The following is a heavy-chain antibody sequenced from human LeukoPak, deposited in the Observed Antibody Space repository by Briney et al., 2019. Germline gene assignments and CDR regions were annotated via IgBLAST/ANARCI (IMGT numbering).Heavy chain of an antibody. Sequence: GESLKISCKGSGYSFNTYWLGWVRQIPGKGLEWMGINYPGDSDTRYSPSFQGQVTISADKSIATAYLQWSGLKASDTAIYYCARLAYSSGWFAGYFDYWGQGTLVTVSS. CDR1: GYSFNTYW. CDR3: ARLAYSSGWFAGYFDY. J-gene: IGHJ4*02. V-gene: IGHV5-51*01. D-gene: IGHD6-19*01. CDR2: NYPGDSDT.